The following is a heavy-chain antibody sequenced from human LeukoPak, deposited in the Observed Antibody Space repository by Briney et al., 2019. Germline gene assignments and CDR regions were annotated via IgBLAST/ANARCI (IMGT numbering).Heavy chain of an antibody. V-gene: IGHV3-9*01. Sequence: SLRLSCLASGFTFDDYAMHCVRQAPGKGLEWVSGISWDSGSIRYADSVKGRFTISRDNAKNSLCLQMNSLRAEDTALYYCAKGGLRYFDWLLHNWFDPWGQGTLVTVSS. J-gene: IGHJ5*02. CDR1: GFTFDDYA. D-gene: IGHD3-9*01. CDR2: ISWDSGSI. CDR3: AKGGLRYFDWLLHNWFDP.